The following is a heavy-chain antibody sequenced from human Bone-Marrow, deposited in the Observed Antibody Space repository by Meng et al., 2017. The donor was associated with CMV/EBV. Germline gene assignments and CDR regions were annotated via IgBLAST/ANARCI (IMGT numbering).Heavy chain of an antibody. J-gene: IGHJ4*02. D-gene: IGHD3-10*01. V-gene: IGHV1-69*13. CDR2: IIPIFGTA. CDR3: ARDHSGGWGY. CDR1: GYTFTSYG. Sequence: QVQLVQSGAEVNKPGASVKVSCKASGYTFTSYGISWVRQAPGQGLEWMGGIIPIFGTANYAQKFQGRVTITADESTSTAYMELSSLRSEDTAVYYCARDHSGGWGYWGQGTLVTVSS.